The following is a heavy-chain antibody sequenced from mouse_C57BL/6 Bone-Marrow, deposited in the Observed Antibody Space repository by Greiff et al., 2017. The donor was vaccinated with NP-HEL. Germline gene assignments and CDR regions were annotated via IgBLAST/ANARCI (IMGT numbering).Heavy chain of an antibody. CDR2: ILPGSGST. CDR1: GYTFTGYW. J-gene: IGHJ1*03. CDR3: AREGVVTTVGGYWYFDV. V-gene: IGHV1-9*01. Sequence: QVQLQQSGAELMKPGASVKLSCKATGYTFTGYWIEWVKQRPGHGLEWIGEILPGSGSTNYNEKFKGKATFTADTSSNTAYMQLSSQTTEDSAIDYGAREGVVTTVGGYWYFDVWGTGTTVTVSS. D-gene: IGHD1-1*01.